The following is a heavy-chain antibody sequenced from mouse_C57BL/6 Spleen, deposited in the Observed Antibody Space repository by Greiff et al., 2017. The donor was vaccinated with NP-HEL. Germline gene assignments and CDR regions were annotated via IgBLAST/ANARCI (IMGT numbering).Heavy chain of an antibody. CDR3: ARRGYDGYYEYYFDY. Sequence: EVQLVESGGGLVKPGGSLKLSCAASGFTFSDYGMHWVRQAPEKGLEWVAYISSGSSTIYYAATVKGRFTISRDNAKNTLFLQMTSLRSEDTAMYYCARRGYDGYYEYYFDYWGQGTTLTVSS. CDR2: ISSGSSTI. CDR1: GFTFSDYG. V-gene: IGHV5-17*01. J-gene: IGHJ2*01. D-gene: IGHD2-3*01.